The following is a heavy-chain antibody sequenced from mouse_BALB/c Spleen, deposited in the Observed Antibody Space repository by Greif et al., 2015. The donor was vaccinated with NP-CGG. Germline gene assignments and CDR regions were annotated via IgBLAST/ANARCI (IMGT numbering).Heavy chain of an antibody. J-gene: IGHJ3*01. D-gene: IGHD3-2*01. CDR2: IDPSDSET. CDR1: GYTFTSYW. CDR3: ARGTARATFAY. Sequence: VQLQQSGAELVKPGAPVKLSCKASGYTFTSYWMNWVKQRPGRGLEWIGRIDPSDSETHYNQKFKDKATLTVDKSSSTAYIHLSSLTSEDSAVYYCARGTARATFAYWGQGTLVTVSA. V-gene: IGHV1-69*02.